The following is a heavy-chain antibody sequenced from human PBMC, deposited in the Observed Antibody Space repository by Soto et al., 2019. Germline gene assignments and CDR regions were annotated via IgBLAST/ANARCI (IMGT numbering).Heavy chain of an antibody. CDR1: GFTFSSYG. CDR3: AKVGGAAAAGTDDY. J-gene: IGHJ4*02. CDR2: ISYDGSNK. Sequence: GGSLRLSCAASGFTFSSYGMHWVRQAPGKGLEWVAVISYDGSNKYYADSVKGRFTISRDNSKNTLYLQMNSLRAEDTAVYYCAKVGGAAAAGTDDYWGQGTLVTVSS. D-gene: IGHD6-13*01. V-gene: IGHV3-30*18.